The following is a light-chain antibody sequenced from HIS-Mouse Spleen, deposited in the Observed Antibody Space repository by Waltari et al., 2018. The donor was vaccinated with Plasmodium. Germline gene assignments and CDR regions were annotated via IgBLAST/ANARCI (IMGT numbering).Light chain of an antibody. CDR2: GAS. J-gene: IGKJ3*01. CDR3: QQYNNWSFT. CDR1: QRVSSN. V-gene: IGKV3-15*01. Sequence: EIVMTQSPATLSVSQGERATPPCRASQRVSSNLAWYQQKPGQAPGLLIYGASTRATGIPARFSCSGSGTEFTLTISSLQSEDFAVYYCQQYNNWSFTFGPGTKVDIK.